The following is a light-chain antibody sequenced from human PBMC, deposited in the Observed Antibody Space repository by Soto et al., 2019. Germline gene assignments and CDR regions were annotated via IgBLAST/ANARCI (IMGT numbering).Light chain of an antibody. J-gene: IGLJ2*01. CDR2: SNN. V-gene: IGLV1-44*01. Sequence: QSALTQPPSASGTPGQRFTISCSGSSSNIGSNAVNWYQQLPGTAPKLLIYSNNQRPSGVPDRFSGSNSGTSASLAISGLQSEDEADYYCAAWDDSLNALVFGGGTKVTVL. CDR1: SSNIGSNA. CDR3: AAWDDSLNALV.